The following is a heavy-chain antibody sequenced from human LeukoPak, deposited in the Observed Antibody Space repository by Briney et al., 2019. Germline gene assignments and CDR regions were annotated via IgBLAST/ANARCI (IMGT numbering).Heavy chain of an antibody. CDR3: AKGDNYDFWSGYPDY. J-gene: IGHJ4*02. CDR1: GFTFDDYA. D-gene: IGHD3-3*01. V-gene: IGHV3-9*03. Sequence: GRSLRLSCAASGFTFDDYAMHWVRQAPGKGLEWVSGISWNSGSIGYADSVKGRFTISRDNAKNSLYLRMNSLRAEDMALYYCAKGDNYDFWSGYPDYWGQGTLVTVSS. CDR2: ISWNSGSI.